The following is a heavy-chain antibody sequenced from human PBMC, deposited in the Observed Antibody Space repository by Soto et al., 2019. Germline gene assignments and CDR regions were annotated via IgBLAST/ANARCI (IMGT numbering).Heavy chain of an antibody. V-gene: IGHV4-59*01. CDR1: GGSIRSYY. D-gene: IGHD1-26*01. CDR3: ARGSGTNSASDY. J-gene: IGHJ4*02. Sequence: QVQLQASGPGLVKPSETLSLTCTVSGGSIRSYYWSWIRQPPGKGLEWIGYIYYSGSTNYNPSLKSRVTISVDTSKNQFSLKLSSVTAADTAVYYCARGSGTNSASDYWGQGTLVTVSS. CDR2: IYYSGST.